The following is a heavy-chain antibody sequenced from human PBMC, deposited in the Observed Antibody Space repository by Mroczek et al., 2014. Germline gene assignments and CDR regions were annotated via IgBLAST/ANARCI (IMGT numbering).Heavy chain of an antibody. V-gene: IGHV1-2*02. Sequence: QVQLVESGVEVKKPGASVKVSCKASGYTFTGYYMHWVRQAPGQGLEWMGWINPNSGGTNYAQKFQGRVTMTRDTSISTAYMELSRLRSDDTAVYYCARGVIAAAGTGWFDPWGQGTLVTVSS. CDR1: GYTFTGYY. CDR2: INPNSGGT. D-gene: IGHD6-13*01. CDR3: ARGVIAAAGTGWFDP. J-gene: IGHJ5*02.